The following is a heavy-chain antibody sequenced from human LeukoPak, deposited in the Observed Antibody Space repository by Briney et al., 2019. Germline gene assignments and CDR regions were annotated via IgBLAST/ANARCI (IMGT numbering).Heavy chain of an antibody. CDR2: INSDWSST. D-gene: IGHD2-2*01. CDR1: GFTFSSYW. Sequence: GGSLRLSCAASGFTFSSYWMHWVRQAPGKGLVWVSRINSDWSSTSYADSVKGRFTISRDNAKNTLYLQMNRLRAEDTAVYYCARPAEYCSSTSCYSGDFDYWGQGTLVTVSS. V-gene: IGHV3-74*01. J-gene: IGHJ4*02. CDR3: ARPAEYCSSTSCYSGDFDY.